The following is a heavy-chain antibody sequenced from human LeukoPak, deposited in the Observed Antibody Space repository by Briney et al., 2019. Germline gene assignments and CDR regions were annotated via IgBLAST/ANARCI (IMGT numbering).Heavy chain of an antibody. Sequence: TGGSLRLSCAASGFTYSNYAMSWVRQAPGKGLEWVSAISGSGGSTYYADSVKGRFTISRDNSKNTLYLQMNSLRAEDTAVYYCAKDPARYFDWLLQAEYFQHWGQGTLVTVSS. V-gene: IGHV3-23*01. J-gene: IGHJ1*01. D-gene: IGHD3-9*01. CDR3: AKDPARYFDWLLQAEYFQH. CDR1: GFTYSNYA. CDR2: ISGSGGST.